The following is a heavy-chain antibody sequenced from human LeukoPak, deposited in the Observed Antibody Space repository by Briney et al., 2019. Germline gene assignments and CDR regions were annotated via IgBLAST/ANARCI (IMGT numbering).Heavy chain of an antibody. V-gene: IGHV1-24*01. CDR3: ATGPPSQGWGMIVVPGAFDY. J-gene: IGHJ4*02. CDR1: GYTLTELS. D-gene: IGHD3-22*01. Sequence: ASVKVSCKVSGYTLTELSMHWVRQAPGKGLEWMGGFDPEDGETIYAQKFQGRVTMTEDTSTDTAHMELSSLRSEDTAVYYCATGPPSQGWGMIVVPGAFDYWGQGTLVTVSS. CDR2: FDPEDGET.